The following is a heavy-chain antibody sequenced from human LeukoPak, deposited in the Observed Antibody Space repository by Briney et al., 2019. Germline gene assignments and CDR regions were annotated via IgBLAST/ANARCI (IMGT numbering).Heavy chain of an antibody. CDR1: EFTFSSYS. Sequence: GGSLRLSCAASEFTFSSYSMNWVRQAPGKGLEWVSVLYSDGRTYYADSVKGRFTTSRDTSKNTLYLQVNSLRAEDTAVYYCARGGGYYPIDYWGQGTLVTVSS. D-gene: IGHD2-15*01. CDR3: ARGGGYYPIDY. V-gene: IGHV3-53*01. CDR2: LYSDGRT. J-gene: IGHJ4*02.